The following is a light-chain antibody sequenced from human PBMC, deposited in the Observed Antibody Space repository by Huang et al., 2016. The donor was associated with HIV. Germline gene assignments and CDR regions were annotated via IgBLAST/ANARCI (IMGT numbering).Light chain of an antibody. CDR1: QSVSSSY. V-gene: IGKV3-20*01. CDR3: QQYGSSRLT. J-gene: IGKJ4*01. Sequence: ETVLTQSPGTLSLSPGERATLSCRASQSVSSSYLAWYQQKPGQAPRPLIYAASSRATGIPDRFSGSGSATDFTLTISRLEPEDFAVYYCQQYGSSRLTFGGGTKVEIK. CDR2: AAS.